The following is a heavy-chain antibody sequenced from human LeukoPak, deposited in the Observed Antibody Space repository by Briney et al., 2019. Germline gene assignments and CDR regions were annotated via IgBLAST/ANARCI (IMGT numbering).Heavy chain of an antibody. D-gene: IGHD3-10*01. CDR3: ATYAGSSSKYFQN. J-gene: IGHJ1*01. V-gene: IGHV5-51*01. Sequence: GESLQISCKGSEYSFPSNWIGWVRQMPGKGLEWMGIIYPGDSDTRYSPSFQGQVTISADKSISTAYLHWSSLKASDTAIYYCATYAGSSSKYFQNWGQGTLVTVSS. CDR2: IYPGDSDT. CDR1: EYSFPSNW.